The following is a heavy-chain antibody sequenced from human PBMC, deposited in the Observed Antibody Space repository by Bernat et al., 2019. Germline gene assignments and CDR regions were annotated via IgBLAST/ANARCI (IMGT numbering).Heavy chain of an antibody. J-gene: IGHJ4*02. CDR2: IRAGGDTT. Sequence: EVQLLESGGGLVQPGGSLRLSCAASGFTFSNYAMSWVRQAPGKGLEWVSSIRAGGDTTYYADSVKGRFTISRDNAKNSLYLQMNSLRAEDTAVYYCARGGVGFTMVRGVIITSFDYWGQGTLVTVSS. V-gene: IGHV3-23*01. D-gene: IGHD3-10*01. CDR3: ARGGVGFTMVRGVIITSFDY. CDR1: GFTFSNYA.